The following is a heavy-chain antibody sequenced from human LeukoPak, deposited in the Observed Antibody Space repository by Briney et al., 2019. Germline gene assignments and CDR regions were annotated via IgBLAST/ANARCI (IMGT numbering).Heavy chain of an antibody. CDR1: GYTFTSDG. D-gene: IGHD3-9*01. V-gene: IGHV1-18*04. J-gene: IGHJ6*04. CDR3: GGNFDWLLWREYGMDV. CDR2: ISTYNGNT. Sequence: ASVNVSCKASGYTFTSDGISWVRQAPVQGLKWVGWISTYNGNTNYAQKLQGRVTMTTDTSTSTAYMELSSLRYDETDVYYAGGNFDWLLWREYGMDVWGKGTKVTV.